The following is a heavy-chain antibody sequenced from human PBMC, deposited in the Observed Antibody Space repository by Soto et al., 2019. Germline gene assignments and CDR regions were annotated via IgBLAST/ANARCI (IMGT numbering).Heavy chain of an antibody. Sequence: HPGGSLRLSCAASGFTFSSYSMNWVRQAPGKGLEWVSYISSSSSTIYYADSVKGRFTISRDNAKNSLYLQMNSLRDEDTAVYYCAREGMSGSYYNWFDPWGQGTLVTVSS. D-gene: IGHD1-26*01. CDR1: GFTFSSYS. CDR2: ISSSSSTI. V-gene: IGHV3-48*02. J-gene: IGHJ5*02. CDR3: AREGMSGSYYNWFDP.